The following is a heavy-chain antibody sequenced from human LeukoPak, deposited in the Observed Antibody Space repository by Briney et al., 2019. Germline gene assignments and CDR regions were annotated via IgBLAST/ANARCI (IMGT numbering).Heavy chain of an antibody. CDR1: GFTFSSYW. Sequence: GGSLRLSCAASGFTFSSYWMSWVRQAPGKGLEWVSGISGSGGSTYYADSVKGRFTISRDNAKNSLYLQMNSLRAEDTAVYYCAELGITMIGGVWGKGTTVTISS. CDR3: AELGITMIGGV. V-gene: IGHV3-23*01. J-gene: IGHJ6*04. CDR2: ISGSGGST. D-gene: IGHD3-10*02.